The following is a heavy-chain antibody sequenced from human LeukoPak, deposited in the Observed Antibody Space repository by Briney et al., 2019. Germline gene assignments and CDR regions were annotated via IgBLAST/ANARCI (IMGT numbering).Heavy chain of an antibody. CDR2: IYYSGST. V-gene: IGHV4-39*01. J-gene: IGHJ1*01. D-gene: IGHD3-22*01. CDR1: GGYISSSSYY. Sequence: SETLSLTCTVSGGYISSSSYYWDWIRQPSGRGPEWIGSIYYSGSTYYNPSLKSRVTIFLDTSKNQFSLKLASVTAADTAVYYCARRRYYDSTGYLDWGQGTLVTVSS. CDR3: ARRRYYDSTGYLD.